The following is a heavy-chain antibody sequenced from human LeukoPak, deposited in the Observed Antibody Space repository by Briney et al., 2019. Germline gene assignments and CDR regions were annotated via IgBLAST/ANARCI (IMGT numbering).Heavy chain of an antibody. Sequence: ASVKVSCKASGYTFTSFGLSWMRQAPGQGLEWMGWISPHNGNTNYPQKFQGRVTMTADTSTRTAYMELRSLRSDDTAVYYCAIRTGTYPYYSDYWGQGTLVTVSS. J-gene: IGHJ4*02. CDR2: ISPHNGNT. CDR3: AIRTGTYPYYSDY. V-gene: IGHV1-18*01. D-gene: IGHD1-26*01. CDR1: GYTFTSFG.